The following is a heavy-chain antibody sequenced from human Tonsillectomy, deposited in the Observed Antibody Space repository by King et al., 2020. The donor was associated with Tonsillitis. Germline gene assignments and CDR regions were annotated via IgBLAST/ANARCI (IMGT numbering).Heavy chain of an antibody. D-gene: IGHD3-22*01. J-gene: IGHJ2*01. V-gene: IGHV3-9*01. CDR3: AKGAYYDSSGYDYDWYFDL. CDR2: IGWNSDRI. Sequence: QLVQSGGGLVQPGRSLRLSCAASGFIFDDYAMHWVRQASGKGLEWVSGIGWNSDRIGYADSVKGRFTISRDNAKNSLYLQMNSLRAEDTALYYCAKGAYYDSSGYDYDWYFDLWGRGTLVTVSS. CDR1: GFIFDDYA.